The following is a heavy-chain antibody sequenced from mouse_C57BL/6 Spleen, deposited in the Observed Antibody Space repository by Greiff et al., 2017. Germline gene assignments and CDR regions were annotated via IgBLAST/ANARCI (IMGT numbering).Heavy chain of an antibody. Sequence: EVKLMESGGGLVKPGGSLKLSCAASGFTFSDYGMHWVRQAPEKGLEWVAYISSGSSTIYYADTLKGRFTISRDNAKNTLFLQMTSLRSEDTAMYYCARQGDWYFDVWGTGTTVTVSS. CDR2: ISSGSSTI. V-gene: IGHV5-17*01. J-gene: IGHJ1*03. CDR1: GFTFSDYG. CDR3: ARQGDWYFDV.